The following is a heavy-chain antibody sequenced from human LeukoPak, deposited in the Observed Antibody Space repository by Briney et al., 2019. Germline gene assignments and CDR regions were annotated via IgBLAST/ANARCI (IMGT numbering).Heavy chain of an antibody. Sequence: SGRSLRLSCAASGFTFSSYAVHWVRQAPGKGLEWVSVIYSGGSTYYADSVKGRFTISRDNSKNTLYLQMNSLRAEDTAVYYCAKDPSLYGGTDWYFDLWGRGTLVTVSS. D-gene: IGHD4-23*01. CDR1: GFTFSSYA. J-gene: IGHJ2*01. V-gene: IGHV3-NL1*01. CDR3: AKDPSLYGGTDWYFDL. CDR2: IYSGGST.